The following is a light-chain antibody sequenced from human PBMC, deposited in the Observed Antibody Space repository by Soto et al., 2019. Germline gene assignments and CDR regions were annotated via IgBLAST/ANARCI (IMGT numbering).Light chain of an antibody. J-gene: IGKJ1*01. V-gene: IGKV1-39*01. CDR3: QQLSSYPVT. CDR1: QSISNY. CDR2: AAS. Sequence: DIQMTQSPSSLSASVGDRVTITCRASQSISNYLNWYQQKPGKAPKVLIYAASNLQSGVPSRFSGSGSGTDFTLTIRSLQPEDFETYHCQQLSSYPVTFGQGTKVDIK.